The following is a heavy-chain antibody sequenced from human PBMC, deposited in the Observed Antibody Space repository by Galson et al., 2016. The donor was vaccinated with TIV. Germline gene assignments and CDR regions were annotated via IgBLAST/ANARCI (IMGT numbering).Heavy chain of an antibody. J-gene: IGHJ4*02. V-gene: IGHV3-30*04. CDR2: ISDDGTKR. CDR1: GFVFSDYA. Sequence: SLRLSCAASGFVFSDYAIHWVRQAPGKGLEWVAVISDDGTKRYHKGSVRGRFSISRDNSDETVHLQMNSLRVEDSAMYYCASELFDFWGQGTLVTVSS. CDR3: ASELFDF.